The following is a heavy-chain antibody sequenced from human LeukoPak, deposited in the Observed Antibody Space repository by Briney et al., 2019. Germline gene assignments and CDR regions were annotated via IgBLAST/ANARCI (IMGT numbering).Heavy chain of an antibody. CDR1: GFTFSSYC. CDR2: ITSSSSTK. CDR3: ARDSYCSSTSCPLSYFDY. D-gene: IGHD2-2*01. J-gene: IGHJ4*02. Sequence: PGGSLRLSCAASGFTFSSYCMSWVRQAPGKGLEWVSFITSSSSTKYYADSVKGRFTISRDNSKNTLYLQMNSLRAEDTAVYYCARDSYCSSTSCPLSYFDYWGQGTLVTVSS. V-gene: IGHV3-48*01.